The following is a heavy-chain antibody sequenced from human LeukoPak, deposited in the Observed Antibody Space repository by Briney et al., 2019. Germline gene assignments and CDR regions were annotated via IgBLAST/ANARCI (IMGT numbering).Heavy chain of an antibody. CDR3: ATYENCTITSCFHY. D-gene: IGHD2-2*01. V-gene: IGHV1-2*06. Sequence: ASVKVSCKASGYTFTGYYMHWVRQAPGQGLEWMGRINPNNGGTNYAQRFQGRVTMTRDTSISTVYMELSRLRSDDTAVFYCATYENCTITSCFHYWGRGTLVTVSS. CDR2: INPNNGGT. CDR1: GYTFTGYY. J-gene: IGHJ4*02.